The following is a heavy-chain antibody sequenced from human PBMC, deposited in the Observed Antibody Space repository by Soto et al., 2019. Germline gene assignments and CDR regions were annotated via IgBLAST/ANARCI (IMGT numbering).Heavy chain of an antibody. CDR1: GASIRSYH. Sequence: SETLSLTCAVSGASIRSYHWSFLRQPAGKGLEWIGRIQHTGNTNYNPSLKSRVTMSADTSKNQISLKMTSVTAADTAVYFCAKDVSSRRWFDPWGQGVRVTVS. CDR3: AKDVSSRRWFDP. J-gene: IGHJ5*02. CDR2: IQHTGNT. V-gene: IGHV4-4*07. D-gene: IGHD3-16*01.